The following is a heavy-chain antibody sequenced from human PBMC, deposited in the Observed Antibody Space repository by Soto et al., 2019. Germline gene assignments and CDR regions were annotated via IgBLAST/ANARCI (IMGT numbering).Heavy chain of an antibody. CDR3: ARGDVVGGNNYYYYYGMDV. Sequence: GGSLRLSCAASGFTFSSYAMHWVRQAPGKGLEWVAVISYDGSNKYYADSVKGRFTISRDNSKNTLYLQMNSLRAEDTAVYYCARGDVVGGNNYYYYYGMDVWGQGTTV. CDR1: GFTFSSYA. V-gene: IGHV3-30-3*01. D-gene: IGHD2-21*01. J-gene: IGHJ6*02. CDR2: ISYDGSNK.